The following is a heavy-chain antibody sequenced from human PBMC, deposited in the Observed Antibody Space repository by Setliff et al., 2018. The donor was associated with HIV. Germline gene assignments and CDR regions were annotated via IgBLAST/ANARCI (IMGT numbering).Heavy chain of an antibody. J-gene: IGHJ4*02. CDR2: ISGSGDST. CDR1: GFTFGSYA. CDR3: AKYASIAVSLEGNYFDY. D-gene: IGHD6-19*01. Sequence: GGSLRLSCAPSGFTFGSYAMSWVRQAPGKGLEWVSVISGSGDSTFYADSLKGRFTISRDNSKNTLYLQMNSLRAEDTAVYYCAKYASIAVSLEGNYFDYWGQGTLVTVSS. V-gene: IGHV3-23*01.